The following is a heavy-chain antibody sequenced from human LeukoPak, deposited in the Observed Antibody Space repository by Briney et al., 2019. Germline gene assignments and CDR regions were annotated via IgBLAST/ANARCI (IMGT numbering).Heavy chain of an antibody. V-gene: IGHV4-59*01. J-gene: IGHJ2*01. CDR2: IYYSGSS. D-gene: IGHD6-25*01. Sequence: SETLSLTCTVSGASISSYYWSWIRQPPGKGLEWIGYIYYSGSSNYNPSLKSRATISIDTSKKQFSLKLTSVTAADTAVYYCARNLAADGSRYFDLWGRGTLVTVSS. CDR1: GASISSYY. CDR3: ARNLAADGSRYFDL.